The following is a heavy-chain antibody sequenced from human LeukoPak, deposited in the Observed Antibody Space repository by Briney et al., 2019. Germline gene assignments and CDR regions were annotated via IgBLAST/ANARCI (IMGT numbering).Heavy chain of an antibody. D-gene: IGHD6-13*01. CDR1: GYTFTSYY. V-gene: IGHV1-46*01. Sequence: ASVKVSCKASGYTFTSYYMHWVRQAPGQGLEWMGIINPSGGSTSYAQKFQGRVTMTRDTSTSTVYMELSSLRSEDTAVYYCARGRIAAAGTAPIFDYWGQGTLVTVSS. CDR2: INPSGGST. CDR3: ARGRIAAAGTAPIFDY. J-gene: IGHJ4*02.